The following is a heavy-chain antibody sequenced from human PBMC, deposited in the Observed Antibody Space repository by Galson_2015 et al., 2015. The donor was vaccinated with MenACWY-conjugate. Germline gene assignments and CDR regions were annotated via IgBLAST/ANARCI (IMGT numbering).Heavy chain of an antibody. D-gene: IGHD3-10*01. CDR3: ARGFYGSGNYLRRARNWLDP. V-gene: IGHV1-2*06. CDR1: GYTFTGYY. J-gene: IGHJ5*02. Sequence: SVKVSCKASGYTFTGYYIHWVRQAPGQGLEWMGRINPNTGVTDYAQKFQGRVTMTSDTSISTAYLELSSLRSDDTAVYFCARGFYGSGNYLRRARNWLDPWGRGTLVTVSS. CDR2: INPNTGVT.